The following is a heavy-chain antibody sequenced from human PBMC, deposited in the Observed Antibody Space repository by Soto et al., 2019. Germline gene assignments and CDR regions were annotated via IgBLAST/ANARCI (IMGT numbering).Heavy chain of an antibody. J-gene: IGHJ4*02. Sequence: PSATLSLTCTVSGGSLSSGSFFWGWIRQPPGKGLEWIGHIYFTGTSSYSPSLKSRVTMFVDTSKNNFSLRLTSVTAADTAVYYCVRREAVAGSQFDFWGQGTLVTVSS. CDR2: IYFTGTS. CDR3: VRREAVAGSQFDF. CDR1: GGSLSSGSFF. V-gene: IGHV4-39*02. D-gene: IGHD6-19*01.